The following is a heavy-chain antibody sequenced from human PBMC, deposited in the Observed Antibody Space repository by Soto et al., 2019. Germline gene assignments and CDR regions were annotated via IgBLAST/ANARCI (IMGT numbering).Heavy chain of an antibody. CDR2: IIPIFGTA. CDR3: AGRPRGYSSVAFDI. J-gene: IGHJ3*02. CDR1: GGTFSSYA. Sequence: QVQLVQSGAEVKKPGSSVKVSCKASGGTFSSYAISWVRQAPGQGLEWMGGIIPIFGTANYAQKFQGRVTITADESTSTSYMELSSLRSEDTAVYYCAGRPRGYSSVAFDIWGQGTMVTVSS. D-gene: IGHD6-19*01. V-gene: IGHV1-69*01.